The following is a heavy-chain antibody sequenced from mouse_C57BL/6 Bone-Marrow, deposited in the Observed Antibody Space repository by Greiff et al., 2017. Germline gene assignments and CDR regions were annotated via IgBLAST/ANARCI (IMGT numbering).Heavy chain of an antibody. V-gene: IGHV1-18*01. D-gene: IGHD1-1*01. J-gene: IGHJ3*01. CDR1: GYTFTDYN. CDR2: INPNNGGT. Sequence: EVKLMESGPELVKPGASVKIPCKASGYTFTDYNMDWVKQSHGKSLEWIGDINPNNGGTIYNQKFKGKATLTVDKSSSTAYMELRSLTSEDTAVYYCAGRGDWFAYWGQGTLVTVSA. CDR3: AGRGDWFAY.